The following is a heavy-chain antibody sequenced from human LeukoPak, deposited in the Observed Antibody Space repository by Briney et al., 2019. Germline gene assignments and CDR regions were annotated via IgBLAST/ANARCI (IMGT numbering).Heavy chain of an antibody. V-gene: IGHV3-11*01. J-gene: IGHJ4*02. D-gene: IGHD5-12*01. CDR3: AREKRSGYDYRGY. CDR2: ISSSGSTI. Sequence: KPGGSLRLSCAASGFTFSDYYMSWIRQAPGKGLEWVSYISSSGSTIYYADSVKGRFTISRDNGKNSPYLQMNNLRAEDTAVYYCAREKRSGYDYRGYWGQGTLVTVSS. CDR1: GFTFSDYY.